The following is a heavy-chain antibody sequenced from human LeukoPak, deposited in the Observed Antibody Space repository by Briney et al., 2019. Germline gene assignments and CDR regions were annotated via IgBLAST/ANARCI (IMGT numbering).Heavy chain of an antibody. CDR2: IYYSGST. D-gene: IGHD3-10*01. J-gene: IGHJ4*02. V-gene: IGHV4-59*01. CDR1: GGSISSYY. CDR3: ARLWFGELSLFDY. Sequence: SETLSLTRTVSGGSISSYYWSWIRQPPGKGLEWIGYIYYSGSTNYNPSLKSRVTISVDTSKNQFSLKLSSVTAADTAVYYCARLWFGELSLFDYWGQGTLVTVSS.